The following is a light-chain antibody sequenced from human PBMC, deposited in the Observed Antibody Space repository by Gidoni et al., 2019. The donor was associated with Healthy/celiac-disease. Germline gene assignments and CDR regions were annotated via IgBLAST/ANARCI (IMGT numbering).Light chain of an antibody. CDR3: QQSYSTPPT. Sequence: DIHVTQSPSSLSASVGDRVTITWRASQSLSSFLNWYQQKPGKAPTLLIYAASSLQSGVPSRFRGSGSGTDFTLTISSLQPEDFATYYCQQSYSTPPTFGQGTKVEIK. CDR1: QSLSSF. CDR2: AAS. J-gene: IGKJ1*01. V-gene: IGKV1-39*01.